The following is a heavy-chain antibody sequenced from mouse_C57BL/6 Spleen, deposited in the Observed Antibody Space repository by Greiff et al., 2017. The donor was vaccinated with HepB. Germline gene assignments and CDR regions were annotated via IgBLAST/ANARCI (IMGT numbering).Heavy chain of an antibody. V-gene: IGHV3-6*01. Sequence: DVQLQESGPGLVKPSQSLSLTCSVTGYSITSGYYWNWIRQFPGNKLEWMGYISYDGSNNYNPSLKNRISITRDTSKNQFFLKLNSVTTEDTATYYCARDEILYWYFDVWGTGTTVTVSS. CDR1: GYSITSGYY. CDR2: ISYDGSN. CDR3: ARDEILYWYFDV. D-gene: IGHD1-1*01. J-gene: IGHJ1*03.